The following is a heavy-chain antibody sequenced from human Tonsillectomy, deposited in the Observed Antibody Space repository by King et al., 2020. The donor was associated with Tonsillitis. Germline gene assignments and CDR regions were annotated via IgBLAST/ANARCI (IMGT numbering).Heavy chain of an antibody. CDR1: GFTFRSYA. Sequence: VQLVESGGGLVQPGGSLRLSCAASGFTFRSYAMSWVRPAPGKGLEWVSTISGWDGSTYYADSVKGRFTISRDNSKNTLYLQMNSLRVEDTAVYYCAKGYDFWSGYYAFGIWGQGTMVTVSS. CDR2: ISGWDGST. J-gene: IGHJ3*02. D-gene: IGHD3-3*01. CDR3: AKGYDFWSGYYAFGI. V-gene: IGHV3-23*04.